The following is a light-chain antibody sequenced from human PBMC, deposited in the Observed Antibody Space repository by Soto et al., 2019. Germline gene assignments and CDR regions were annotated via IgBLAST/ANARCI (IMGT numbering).Light chain of an antibody. Sequence: IQKTQSPPSLSASVGDRDTITCRASQSISSYLNWYKQQPGKAPKLLIYAASSLQSGVPSRFSGSGSGTDFTLTIRRLEPEDFAVDYCQQYGSSGTFGQGTKVEI. CDR3: QQYGSSGT. CDR1: QSISSY. V-gene: IGKV1-39*01. J-gene: IGKJ1*01. CDR2: AAS.